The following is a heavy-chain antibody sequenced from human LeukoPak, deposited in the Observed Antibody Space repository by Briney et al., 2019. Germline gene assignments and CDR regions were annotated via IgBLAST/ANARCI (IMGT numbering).Heavy chain of an antibody. D-gene: IGHD5-18*01. CDR2: IYYSGST. CDR1: GDSITSYY. J-gene: IGHJ4*02. CDR3: ARQVGYSYGRFDY. Sequence: PSETLSLTCTVSGDSITSYYWGWIRQPPGKGLEWIGSIYYSGSTYYNPSLKSRVTISVDTSKNQFSLKLSSVSAADTAVYYCARQVGYSYGRFDYWGQGTLVTVSS. V-gene: IGHV4-39*01.